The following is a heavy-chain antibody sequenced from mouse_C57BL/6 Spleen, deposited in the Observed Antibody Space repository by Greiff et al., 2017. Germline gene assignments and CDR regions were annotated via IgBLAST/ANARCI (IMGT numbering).Heavy chain of an antibody. D-gene: IGHD2-5*01. CDR2: INPYNGGT. CDR1: GYTFTDYY. V-gene: IGHV1-19*01. CDR3: ARRDYSNSFDY. J-gene: IGHJ2*01. Sequence: VQLQQSGPVLVKPGASVKMSCKASGYTFTDYYMNWVKQSHGKSLEWIGVINPYNGGTSYNQKFKGKATLTVDKSSSTAYMELNSLTSEDSAVYYCARRDYSNSFDYWGQGTTRTVSS.